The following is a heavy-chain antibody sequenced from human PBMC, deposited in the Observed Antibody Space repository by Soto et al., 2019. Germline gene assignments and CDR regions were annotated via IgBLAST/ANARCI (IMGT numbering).Heavy chain of an antibody. J-gene: IGHJ4*02. CDR3: ARGVQPYGSDY. CDR1: GFTFSSYS. V-gene: IGHV3-48*01. D-gene: IGHD3-10*01. CDR2: ISSSSTI. Sequence: EVQLVESGGGLVQPGGSLRLSCAASGFTFSSYSMNWVRQAPGKGLEWVSYISSSSTIYYADSVKGRFTISRDNAKNSLYLQMNSLRAEDTAVYYCARGVQPYGSDYWGQGTLVTVSS.